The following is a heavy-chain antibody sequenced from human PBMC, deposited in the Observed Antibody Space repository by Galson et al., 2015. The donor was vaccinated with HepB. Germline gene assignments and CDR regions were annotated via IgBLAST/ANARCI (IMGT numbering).Heavy chain of an antibody. V-gene: IGHV3-30*18. D-gene: IGHD6-19*01. CDR3: AKVLVAVAGTFGGYFDY. Sequence: SLRLSCAASGFTFSSYGMHWVRQAPGKGLEWVAVISYDGSNKYYADSVKGRFTISRDNSKNTLYLQMNSLRAEDTAVYYCAKVLVAVAGTFGGYFDYWGQGTLVTVSS. CDR1: GFTFSSYG. J-gene: IGHJ4*02. CDR2: ISYDGSNK.